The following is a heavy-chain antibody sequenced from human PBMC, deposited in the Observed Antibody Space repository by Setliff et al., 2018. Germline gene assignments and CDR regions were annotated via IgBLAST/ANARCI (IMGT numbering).Heavy chain of an antibody. Sequence: SLRLSCAASVFSFSTYEMNWVRQAPGKGLEWVSYISGSGSTTYYADSVKGRFTISRDNAKNSLYLQMNSLRAEDTAVYYCARDYTYYDFWSGPSSDAFDIWGQGTMVTVSS. CDR1: VFSFSTYE. CDR2: ISGSGSTT. CDR3: ARDYTYYDFWSGPSSDAFDI. J-gene: IGHJ3*02. D-gene: IGHD3-3*01. V-gene: IGHV3-48*03.